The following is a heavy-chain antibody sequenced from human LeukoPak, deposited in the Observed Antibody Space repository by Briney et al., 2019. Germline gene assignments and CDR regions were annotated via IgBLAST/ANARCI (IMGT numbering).Heavy chain of an antibody. V-gene: IGHV1-2*04. Sequence: ASVKVSCKASGYTFTGHYMHWVRQAPGQGLEWMGWIDPHSGGTNYAQKFQDWATMTRDTSISTAYMELSRLRSDDTAVYYCARGWYSNSPYDYWGQGTLVTVSS. CDR2: IDPHSGGT. CDR3: ARGWYSNSPYDY. D-gene: IGHD6-13*01. J-gene: IGHJ4*02. CDR1: GYTFTGHY.